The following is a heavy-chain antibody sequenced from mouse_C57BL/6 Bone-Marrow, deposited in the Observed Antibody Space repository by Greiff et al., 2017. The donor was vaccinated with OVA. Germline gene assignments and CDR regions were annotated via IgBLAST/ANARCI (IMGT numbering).Heavy chain of an antibody. CDR1: GYTFTDYE. V-gene: IGHV1-15*01. CDR3: TRRVVATNFDY. CDR2: IDPETGGT. D-gene: IGHD1-1*01. J-gene: IGHJ2*01. Sequence: VQLQQSGAELVRPGASVTLSCKASGYTFTDYEMHWVKQTPVHGLEWIGAIDPETGGTAYNQKFKGKAILTADKSSSTAYMELRSLTSEDSAVYYCTRRVVATNFDYWGQGTTLTVSS.